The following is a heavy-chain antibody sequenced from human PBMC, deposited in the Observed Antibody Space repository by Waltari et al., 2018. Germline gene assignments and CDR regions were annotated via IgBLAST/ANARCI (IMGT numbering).Heavy chain of an antibody. V-gene: IGHV3-74*01. Sequence: ELQLVQSGGGLVQPGASLRLSCQASGSLFSTHWNHRVRQAPGKGLGGVSRIDNGDGSGTSYADSVKGRFTISRDNAKNTLYLQMNSLRDEDTGVYYCARDHYYSKDVWGTGTTVTVSS. J-gene: IGHJ6*04. CDR3: ARDHYYSKDV. CDR1: GSLFSTHW. CDR2: IDNGDGSGT.